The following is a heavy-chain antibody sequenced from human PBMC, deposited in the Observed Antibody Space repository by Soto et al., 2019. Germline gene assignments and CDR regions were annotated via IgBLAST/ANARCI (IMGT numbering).Heavy chain of an antibody. CDR3: ARQGETYYYGSGTPHYGMDV. V-gene: IGHV4-39*01. D-gene: IGHD3-10*01. Sequence: QLLESGPGLVKPSETLSLTCTVSGGSISSSSYYWGWIRQPPGKGLEWIGSIYYSGSTYYNPSLKSRVTISVDTSKNQFSLKLSSVTAADTAVYYCARQGETYYYGSGTPHYGMDVWGQGTTVTVSS. CDR2: IYYSGST. J-gene: IGHJ6*02. CDR1: GGSISSSSYY.